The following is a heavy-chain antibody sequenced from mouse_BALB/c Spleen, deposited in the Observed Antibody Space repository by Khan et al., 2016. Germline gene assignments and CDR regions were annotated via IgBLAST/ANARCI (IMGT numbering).Heavy chain of an antibody. D-gene: IGHD3-1*01. V-gene: IGHV9-1*02. Sequence: QIQLVQSGPELKKPGETVKISCKVSGYAFTNYGMNWVKQAPGKGLKWMGWIKTYTGEPTYADDFKGRFAFSLDTSATTAYLQINSLKTEDMATSFSARRRLLDRFDAMDYWGQGTSVTVSS. CDR3: ARRRLLDRFDAMDY. CDR2: IKTYTGEP. J-gene: IGHJ4*01. CDR1: GYAFTNYG.